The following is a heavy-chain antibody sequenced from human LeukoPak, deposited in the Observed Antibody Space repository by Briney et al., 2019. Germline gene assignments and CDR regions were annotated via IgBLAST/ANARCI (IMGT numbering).Heavy chain of an antibody. J-gene: IGHJ3*02. CDR3: ARGEDIVVVPAEGGNAAFDI. CDR1: GFTFSSYS. CDR2: ISSTSTI. Sequence: GGSLRLSCAASGFTFSSYSMNWVRQAPGKGLEWVSYISSTSTIYYADSVKGRFTISRDNAKNSLYLQMNSLRAEDTAVYCCARGEDIVVVPAEGGNAAFDIWGQGTMVTVSS. V-gene: IGHV3-48*04. D-gene: IGHD2-2*01.